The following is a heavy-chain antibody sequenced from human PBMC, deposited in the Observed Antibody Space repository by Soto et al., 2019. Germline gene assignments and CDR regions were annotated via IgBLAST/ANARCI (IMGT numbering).Heavy chain of an antibody. CDR3: ARVADCSGGSCYLIVDY. Sequence: PSETLSLTCTVSGGSISSGDYYWSWIRQPPGKGLEWIGYIYYSGSTYYNPSLKSRVTISVDTSKNQFSLKLSSVTAADTAVYYCARVADCSGGSCYLIVDYWGQGTLVTVSS. D-gene: IGHD2-15*01. CDR2: IYYSGST. V-gene: IGHV4-30-4*01. CDR1: GGSISSGDYY. J-gene: IGHJ4*02.